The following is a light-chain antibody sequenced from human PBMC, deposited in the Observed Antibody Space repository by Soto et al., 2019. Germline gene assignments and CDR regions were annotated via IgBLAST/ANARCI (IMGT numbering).Light chain of an antibody. CDR1: QSVSSSY. J-gene: IGKJ3*01. V-gene: IGKV3-20*01. CDR3: QQYGSSPRGFT. Sequence: EIVLTQSPGTLSLSPGETATLSCRASQSVSSSYLAWYQQKPGQAPRLLIYGASTRATGIPDRFSGSGSGTDFTLTISRLEPEDFAVYYCQQYGSSPRGFTFGPGTKVDIK. CDR2: GAS.